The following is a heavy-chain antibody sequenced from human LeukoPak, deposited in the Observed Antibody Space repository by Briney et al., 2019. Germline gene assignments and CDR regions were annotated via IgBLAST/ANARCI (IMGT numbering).Heavy chain of an antibody. J-gene: IGHJ4*02. CDR2: INHSGST. CDR1: GGSFSGYY. Sequence: SETLSLTCAVYGGSFSGYYWSWIRQPPGKGLEWIGEINHSGSTNYNPSLKSRVTISVDTSKNQFSLKLSSVTAAGTAVYYCARGGVTAAGRGFDYWGQGTLATVSS. D-gene: IGHD6-13*01. CDR3: ARGGVTAAGRGFDY. V-gene: IGHV4-34*01.